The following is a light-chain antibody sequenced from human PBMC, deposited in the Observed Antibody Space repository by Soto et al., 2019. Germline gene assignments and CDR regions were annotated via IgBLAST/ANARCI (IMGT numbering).Light chain of an antibody. V-gene: IGLV1-51*01. Sequence: QSVLAQPPSVSAAPGQRVTISCSGSSSNIGGNSVSWYQQLPGTAPKLLIYDDDKRPSGIPDRFSGSKSGTSATLGITGFQTGDEADYYCGSWDSSLSAYVFGTGTKV. CDR1: SSNIGGNS. CDR3: GSWDSSLSAYV. J-gene: IGLJ1*01. CDR2: DDD.